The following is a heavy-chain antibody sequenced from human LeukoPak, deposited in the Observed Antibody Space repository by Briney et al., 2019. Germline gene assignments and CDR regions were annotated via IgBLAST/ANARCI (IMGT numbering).Heavy chain of an antibody. Sequence: GGSLRLSCAASGCTFSSYGMHWVREAPGKGLEWVAFIRYDGSNKYYADSVKGRFTISRDNSKNTLYLQMNSLRAEDTAVYYCAKEAYYSSGYFDYWGQGTLVTVSS. CDR3: AKEAYYSSGYFDY. D-gene: IGHD3-22*01. V-gene: IGHV3-30*02. CDR2: IRYDGSNK. CDR1: GCTFSSYG. J-gene: IGHJ4*02.